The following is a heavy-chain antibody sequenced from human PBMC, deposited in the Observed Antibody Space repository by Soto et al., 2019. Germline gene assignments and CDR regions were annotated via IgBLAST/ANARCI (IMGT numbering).Heavy chain of an antibody. Sequence: EVQLVESGGGLVQPGGSLKLSCAASGLTFSGSAMHWVRQASGKGLEWVGRIRSKSNNYATEYGASVKGRFTISRDDSKNTVYLQMNSLKTEDTAVYYCTRHADLGYCSSSSCYDFDYWGQGTLVTVSS. CDR3: TRHADLGYCSSSSCYDFDY. D-gene: IGHD2-2*01. V-gene: IGHV3-73*01. J-gene: IGHJ4*02. CDR2: IRSKSNNYAT. CDR1: GLTFSGSA.